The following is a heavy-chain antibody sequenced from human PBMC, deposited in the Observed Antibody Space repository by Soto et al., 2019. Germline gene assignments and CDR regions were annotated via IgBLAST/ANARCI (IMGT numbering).Heavy chain of an antibody. V-gene: IGHV3-20*04. CDR3: ARYRPSPRAYGEFDY. CDR1: GFTFDDYG. CDR2: INWNGGST. J-gene: IGHJ4*02. D-gene: IGHD3-10*01. Sequence: PGGSLRLSCAASGFTFDDYGMTWVRQAPGKGLEWVSGINWNGGSTGYADSVKGRFTISRDNAKNSLYLQMNSLRVEDTALYYCARYRPSPRAYGEFDYWGQGALLTVSS.